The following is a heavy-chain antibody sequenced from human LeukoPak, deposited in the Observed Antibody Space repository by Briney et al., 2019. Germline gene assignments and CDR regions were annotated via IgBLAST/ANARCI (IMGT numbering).Heavy chain of an antibody. J-gene: IGHJ5*02. CDR1: GFTFSSYW. V-gene: IGHV3-7*01. CDR3: ARCGRITILGVAGRTGFDP. D-gene: IGHD3-3*01. Sequence: GGSLRLSCAASGFTFSSYWMSWVRQAPGKGLEWVANIKQDGSEKYYVDSVKGRFTISRDNAKNSLYLQMNSLRADDTAVYYCARCGRITILGVAGRTGFDPWGQGILVTVSS. CDR2: IKQDGSEK.